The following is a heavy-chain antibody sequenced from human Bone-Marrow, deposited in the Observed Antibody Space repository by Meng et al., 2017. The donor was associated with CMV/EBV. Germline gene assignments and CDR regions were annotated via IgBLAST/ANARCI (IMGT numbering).Heavy chain of an antibody. Sequence: ASVKVSCKASGYTFTSYDINWVRQATGQGLEWMGWMNPNSGNTGYAQKFQGRVTITRNTSISTAYMELSSLRSEDTAVYYCARDGAGATAFDYWGQGTLVTVSS. V-gene: IGHV1-8*03. CDR1: GYTFTSYD. CDR2: MNPNSGNT. J-gene: IGHJ4*02. CDR3: ARDGAGATAFDY. D-gene: IGHD1-26*01.